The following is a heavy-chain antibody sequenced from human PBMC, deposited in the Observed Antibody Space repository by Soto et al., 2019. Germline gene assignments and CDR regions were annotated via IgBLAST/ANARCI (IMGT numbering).Heavy chain of an antibody. V-gene: IGHV5-51*01. CDR3: ARRNCYYSGLDV. CDR2: TYPGYSHA. Sequence: GASLPISCKGPGDSVTSYWMGWVRQMTGKGLECMGITYPGYSHASYSPSFQGQVTISADKSISTAYLQWNSLKDSDTDMYYCARRNCYYSGLDVWGQGTRVTGPS. D-gene: IGHD2-15*01. J-gene: IGHJ6*02. CDR1: GDSVTSYW.